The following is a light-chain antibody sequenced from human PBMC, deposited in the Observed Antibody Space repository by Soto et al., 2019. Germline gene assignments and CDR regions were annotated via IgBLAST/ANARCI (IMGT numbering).Light chain of an antibody. J-gene: IGLJ3*02. CDR3: QIWSTDIRV. Sequence: QSVLTQPPSASASLGASVKLTCTLSSGHNSYAIAWHQQQPEKGPRYLMKLNSDGSHSKGDGIPDRFSGSSSGAERYLTISSLQSEDEADSYCQIWSTDIRVFGGGTKLTVL. V-gene: IGLV4-69*01. CDR2: LNSDGSH. CDR1: SGHNSYA.